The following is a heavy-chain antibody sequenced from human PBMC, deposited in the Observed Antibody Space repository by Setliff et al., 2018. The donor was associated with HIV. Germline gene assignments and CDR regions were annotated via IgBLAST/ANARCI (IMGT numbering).Heavy chain of an antibody. CDR2: MNTDGSST. J-gene: IGHJ4*02. V-gene: IGHV3-74*01. Sequence: AGGSLRLSCAASGFTFSSYWMHWVRQAPGKGLVWVFGMNTDGSSTRYADSVKGRFTISRDNGKKSLYLQMDSLRDEDTAVYYCAREKFENGDYEFVSTFDSWGQGTLVTVSS. CDR3: AREKFENGDYEFVSTFDS. CDR1: GFTFSSYW. D-gene: IGHD4-17*01.